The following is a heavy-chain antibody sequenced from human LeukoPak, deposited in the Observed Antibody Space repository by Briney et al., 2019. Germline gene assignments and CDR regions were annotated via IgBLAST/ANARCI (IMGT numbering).Heavy chain of an antibody. CDR3: ARDRYCSSTSCYEY. Sequence: ASVKVSCKASGGTFSSYAISWVRQAPGQGLEWMGGIIPIFGTANYAQKFQGRVTITADESTSTAYMELSSLRSEDTAVYYCARDRYCSSTSCYEYWGQGTLVTVSS. J-gene: IGHJ4*02. D-gene: IGHD2-2*01. CDR1: GGTFSSYA. CDR2: IIPIFGTA. V-gene: IGHV1-69*13.